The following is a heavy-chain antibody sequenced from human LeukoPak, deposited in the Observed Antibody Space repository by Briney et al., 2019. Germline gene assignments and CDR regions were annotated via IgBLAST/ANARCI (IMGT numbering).Heavy chain of an antibody. CDR1: GLTFRTYA. D-gene: IGHD3-22*01. J-gene: IGHJ3*02. CDR2: IKQDGSEK. CDR3: ARDSPLPYYYDSSGYHHDAFDI. V-gene: IGHV3-7*01. Sequence: GGSLRLSCAASGLTFRTYAMSWVRQAPGKGLEWVANIKQDGSEKYYVDSVKGRFTISRDNAKNSLYLQMNSLRAEDTAVYYCARDSPLPYYYDSSGYHHDAFDIWGQGTMVTVSS.